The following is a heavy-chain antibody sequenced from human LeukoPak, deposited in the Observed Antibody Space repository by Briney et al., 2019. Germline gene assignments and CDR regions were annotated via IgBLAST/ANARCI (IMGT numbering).Heavy chain of an antibody. D-gene: IGHD1-14*01. Sequence: SGPTLVNPTQTLTLTCTFSGFSLSTSRVGVGWIRQPPGKALEWLALIYWNDDKRYSPSLKSRLIITKDTSKNHVVLTMTNMDPVDTATYYCVHGRWNHLFDYWGQGTLVTVSS. CDR2: IYWNDDK. V-gene: IGHV2-5*01. CDR3: VHGRWNHLFDY. J-gene: IGHJ4*02. CDR1: GFSLSTSRVG.